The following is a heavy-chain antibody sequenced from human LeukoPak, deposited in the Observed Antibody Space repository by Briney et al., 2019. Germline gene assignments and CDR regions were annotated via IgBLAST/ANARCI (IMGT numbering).Heavy chain of an antibody. CDR2: ISSYNGNT. V-gene: IGHV1-18*01. CDR1: GYTFTSYG. CDR3: ARDNSVGDNAWWFDP. J-gene: IGHJ5*02. Sequence: ASVKVSCKASGYTFTSYGISWVRQAPGQGLEWMGWISSYNGNTNYAQKLQGRVTMTRDMSTSTDFMELSSLRSEDTAVYYCARDNSVGDNAWWFDPWGQGTLVTVSS. D-gene: IGHD1-26*01.